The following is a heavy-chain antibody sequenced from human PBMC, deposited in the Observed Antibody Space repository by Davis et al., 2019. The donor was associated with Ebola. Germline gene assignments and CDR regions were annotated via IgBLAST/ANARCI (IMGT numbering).Heavy chain of an antibody. V-gene: IGHV3-48*01. CDR3: AKGQYSSSWLIYYGMDV. CDR1: GFTFSSYS. Sequence: GESLKISCAASGFTFSSYSMNWVRQAPGKGLEWVSYISSSSSTIYYADSVKGRFTISRDNAKNTLYLQMNSLRAEDTAVYYCAKGQYSSSWLIYYGMDVWGQGTTVTVSS. CDR2: ISSSSSTI. J-gene: IGHJ6*02. D-gene: IGHD6-13*01.